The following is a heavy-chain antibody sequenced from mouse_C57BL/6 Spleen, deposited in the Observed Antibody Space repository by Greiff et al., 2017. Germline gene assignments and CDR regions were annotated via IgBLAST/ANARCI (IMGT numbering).Heavy chain of an antibody. CDR2: IRNKANNHAT. J-gene: IGHJ1*03. CDR3: TRLGDWYFDV. Sequence: EVQVVESGGGLVQPGGSMKLSCAASGFTFSDAWMDWVRQSPEKGLEWVAEIRNKANNHATYYAESVKGRFTISRDDSKSSVFLQMSSLRAEDTGIYYCTRLGDWYFDVWGTGTTVTVSS. D-gene: IGHD4-1*01. CDR1: GFTFSDAW. V-gene: IGHV6-6*01.